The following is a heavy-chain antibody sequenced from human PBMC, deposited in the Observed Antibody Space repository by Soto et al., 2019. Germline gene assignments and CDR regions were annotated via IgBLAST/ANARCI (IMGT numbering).Heavy chain of an antibody. CDR2: ISGSGGST. D-gene: IGHD6-6*01. V-gene: IGHV3-23*01. CDR3: AKNRGSPKRFDP. J-gene: IGHJ5*02. CDR1: GFTFSSYA. Sequence: GGSLRLSCAASGFTFSSYAMSWVLQVPGQGLEWVSAISGSGGSTYYADSVKGRFTISRDNSKNTLSLQMNSLRAEDTAVYYCAKNRGSPKRFDPWGQGTLVTVSS.